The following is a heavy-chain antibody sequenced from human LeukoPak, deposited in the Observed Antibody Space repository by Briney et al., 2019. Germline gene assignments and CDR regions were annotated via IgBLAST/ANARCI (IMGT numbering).Heavy chain of an antibody. V-gene: IGHV1-8*01. Sequence: ASVKVSCKASGYTLTSYDINWVRQATGQGLEWMGWMNPNSGNTGYAQKFQGRVTMTRNTSISTAYMELSSLRSEDTAVYYCARVEYYYDGSGYYGMDVWGQGTTVTVSS. CDR2: MNPNSGNT. D-gene: IGHD3-22*01. CDR1: GYTLTSYD. CDR3: ARVEYYYDGSGYYGMDV. J-gene: IGHJ6*02.